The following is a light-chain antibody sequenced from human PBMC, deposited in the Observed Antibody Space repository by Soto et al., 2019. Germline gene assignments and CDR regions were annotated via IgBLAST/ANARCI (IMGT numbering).Light chain of an antibody. CDR2: DVI. Sequence: QSALTQPLSASGSPGQSVTISCTGTSRDIGGYDFVSWYQQHPGKAPKLLIYDVIKRPSGVPDRFSGSKSGNTASLTVSGLQTDDEADYYCSSYGGSNNLLFGGGTQLTVL. CDR1: SRDIGGYDF. CDR3: SSYGGSNNLL. J-gene: IGLJ2*01. V-gene: IGLV2-8*01.